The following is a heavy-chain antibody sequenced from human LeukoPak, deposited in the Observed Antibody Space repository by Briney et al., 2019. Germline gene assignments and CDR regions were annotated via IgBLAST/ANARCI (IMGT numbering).Heavy chain of an antibody. V-gene: IGHV3-43D*03. CDR2: ISWDGGST. J-gene: IGHJ4*02. CDR1: GFTFDDYA. Sequence: GGSLRLSCAASGFTFDDYAMHWVRQAPGKGLEWVSLISWDGGSTYYADSVKGRFTISRDNSKNSLYLQMNSLRAEDTALYYCAKDWGSISTPFMDYWGQGTLVTVSS. D-gene: IGHD2-15*01. CDR3: AKDWGSISTPFMDY.